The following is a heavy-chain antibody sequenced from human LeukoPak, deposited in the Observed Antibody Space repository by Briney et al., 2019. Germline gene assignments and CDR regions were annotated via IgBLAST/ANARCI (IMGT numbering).Heavy chain of an antibody. CDR3: ARSGAARRGWFDP. J-gene: IGHJ5*02. D-gene: IGHD6-19*01. CDR2: IYTSGSP. V-gene: IGHV4-4*07. CDR1: GGSISSYY. Sequence: SETLSLTCTVSGGSISSYYWSWIRHPAGKGLGGIGRIYTSGSPNYNSSRKSPVPMSLDTFKNQSSLKLSSVTAADTAVYYCARSGAARRGWFDPWGQGTLVTVSS.